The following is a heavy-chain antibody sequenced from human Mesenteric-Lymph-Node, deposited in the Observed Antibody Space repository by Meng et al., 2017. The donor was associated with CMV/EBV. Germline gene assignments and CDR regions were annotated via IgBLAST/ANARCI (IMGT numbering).Heavy chain of an antibody. J-gene: IGHJ4*02. D-gene: IGHD3-22*01. Sequence: SETLSLTCNVSGGSINNADYYWNWIRQSPGKGLEWIGYIYYSGSAYYTPSLKSRLNKSVDTSKNQFSLHLSSVTAADTAVYYCARAYAYYYDSSVYYFDYWGQGALVTVSS. V-gene: IGHV4-30-4*08. CDR3: ARAYAYYYDSSVYYFDY. CDR2: IYYSGSA. CDR1: GGSINNADYY.